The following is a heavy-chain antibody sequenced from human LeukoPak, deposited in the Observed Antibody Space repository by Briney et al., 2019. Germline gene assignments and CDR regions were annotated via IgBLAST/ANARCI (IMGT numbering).Heavy chain of an antibody. CDR3: ASRVGAGSYLNEY. CDR2: IWYDGSNK. D-gene: IGHD1-26*01. V-gene: IGHV3-33*01. CDR1: GFTFSSYG. J-gene: IGHJ4*02. Sequence: PGGSLRLSCAASGFTFSSYGMHWVRQAPGKGLEWVAVIWYDGSNKYYADSVKGRFTISRDNSKNTLYLQMNSLRAEDTAVYYCASRVGAGSYLNEYWGQGTLVTVSS.